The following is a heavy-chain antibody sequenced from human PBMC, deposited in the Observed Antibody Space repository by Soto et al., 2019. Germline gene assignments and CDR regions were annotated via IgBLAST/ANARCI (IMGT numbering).Heavy chain of an antibody. Sequence: GGSLRLSCAASGFTFSSYSMNWVRQAPGKGLEWVSYISSSSSTIYYADSVKGRFTISRDNAKNSLYLQMNSLRAEDTAVYYCARVEGSSSWYRRLDVWGKGTTVTVSS. J-gene: IGHJ6*04. CDR3: ARVEGSSSWYRRLDV. D-gene: IGHD6-13*01. CDR2: ISSSSSTI. CDR1: GFTFSSYS. V-gene: IGHV3-48*01.